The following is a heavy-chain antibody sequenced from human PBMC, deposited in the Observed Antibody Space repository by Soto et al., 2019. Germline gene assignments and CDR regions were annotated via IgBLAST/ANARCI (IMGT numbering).Heavy chain of an antibody. CDR3: GRAVKQGRVGGDYYYYYMDV. Sequence: QVQLVESGGGLVKPGGSLRLSCEASGFTLSDYYMTWIRQAPGKGLEWISYISSSATIIYYADSVKGRFTISRDNAKTSLYLQMNSLRPDDTAVYYCGRAVKQGRVGGDYYYYYMDVWGKGTTVTVSS. D-gene: IGHD3-16*01. V-gene: IGHV3-11*01. J-gene: IGHJ6*03. CDR2: ISSSATII. CDR1: GFTLSDYY.